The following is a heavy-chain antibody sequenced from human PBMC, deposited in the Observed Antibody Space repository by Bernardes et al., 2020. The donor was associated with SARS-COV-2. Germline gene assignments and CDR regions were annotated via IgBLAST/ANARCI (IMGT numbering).Heavy chain of an antibody. J-gene: IGHJ6*02. CDR1: GYSFTSYW. CDR3: ARHGFRYSGGYYYYYGMDV. Sequence: GESLKISCKGSGYSFTSYWIGWVRQMPGKGLEWMGIIYPGDSDTRYSPSFQGQVTISADKSISTTYLQWRSLKASDTAMSYCARHGFRYSGGYYYYYGMDVWGQGTTVTVSS. V-gene: IGHV5-51*01. D-gene: IGHD1-26*01. CDR2: IYPGDSDT.